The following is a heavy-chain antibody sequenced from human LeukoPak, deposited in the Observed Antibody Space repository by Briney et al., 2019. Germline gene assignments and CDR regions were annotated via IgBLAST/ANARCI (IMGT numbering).Heavy chain of an antibody. CDR3: AREDSWYAFDI. D-gene: IGHD6-13*01. Sequence: GGSLRLSCAASGFTFSSYAMHWVRQAPGKGLEWVAVISYDGSNKYYADSVKGRFTISRDNSKNTLYLQMNSLRAEDTAAYYCAREDSWYAFDIWGQGTMVTVSS. CDR2: ISYDGSNK. V-gene: IGHV3-30-3*01. J-gene: IGHJ3*02. CDR1: GFTFSSYA.